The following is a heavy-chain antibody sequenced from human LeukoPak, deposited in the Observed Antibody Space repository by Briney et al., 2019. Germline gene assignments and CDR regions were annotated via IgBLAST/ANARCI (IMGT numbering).Heavy chain of an antibody. J-gene: IGHJ4*02. D-gene: IGHD5-12*01. V-gene: IGHV1-69*05. Sequence: SVKVSCKASGGTFSSYAISWVGQAPGQGLEWMGRIIPIFGTANYAQKFQGRVTITTDESTSTAYMELSSLRSEDTAVYYCCAVVATIDTLYYFDYWGQGTLATVSS. CDR3: CAVVATIDTLYYFDY. CDR2: IIPIFGTA. CDR1: GGTFSSYA.